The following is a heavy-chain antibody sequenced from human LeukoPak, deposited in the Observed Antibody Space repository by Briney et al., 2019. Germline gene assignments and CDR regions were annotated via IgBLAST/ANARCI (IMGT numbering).Heavy chain of an antibody. V-gene: IGHV4-59*01. CDR1: GGSISSYY. CDR3: ARGYYDFWSGQLYYYYYYMDV. J-gene: IGHJ6*03. D-gene: IGHD3-3*01. CDR2: IYYSGST. Sequence: KPSETLSLTCTVSGGSISSYYWSWVRQPPGKGLEWIGYIYYSGSTNYNPSLKSRVTISVDTSKNQLSLKLSSVTAADTAVYYCARGYYDFWSGQLYYYYYYMDVWGKGTTVTVSS.